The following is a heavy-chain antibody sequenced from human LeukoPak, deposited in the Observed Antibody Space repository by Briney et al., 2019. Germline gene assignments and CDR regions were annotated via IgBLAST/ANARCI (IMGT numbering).Heavy chain of an antibody. Sequence: SQTLSLTCTVSGGSISSGSYDWGWIRQPAGKGLEWIGRIYTSGCTNYNPSLNSGVTISVDTSKNHFSLKLSSVTAADTAVYYCARTPAGESDAFDIWGQGTMVTVSS. CDR2: IYTSGCT. V-gene: IGHV4-61*02. J-gene: IGHJ3*02. CDR3: ARTPAGESDAFDI. CDR1: GGSISSGSYD. D-gene: IGHD1-26*01.